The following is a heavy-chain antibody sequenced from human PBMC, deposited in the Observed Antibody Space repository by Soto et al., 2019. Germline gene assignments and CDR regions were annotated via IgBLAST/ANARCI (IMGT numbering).Heavy chain of an antibody. CDR2: IIPIFGTA. J-gene: IGHJ4*02. CDR3: AGGGHPYYYDGSGYYHPFDY. Sequence: SVKVSCKASGGTFSSYAISWVRQAPGQGLEWMGGIIPIFGTANYAQKFQGRVTITADKSTSTAYMELSSLRSEDTAVYYCAGGGHPYYYDGSGYYHPFDYWGQGTLVTVSS. CDR1: GGTFSSYA. D-gene: IGHD3-22*01. V-gene: IGHV1-69*06.